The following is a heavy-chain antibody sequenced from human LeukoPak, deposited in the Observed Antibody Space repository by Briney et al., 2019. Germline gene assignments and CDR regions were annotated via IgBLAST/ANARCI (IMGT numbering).Heavy chain of an antibody. Sequence: GASVKVSCKASGHTFTGYYMHWVRQAPGQGLEWMGWINPNNGGTNYAQMFQGRVTMTRDTSISTAYMELSRLRSDDTAVYYCARDPVGRWSPDLDYWGQGTLVTVSS. CDR3: ARDPVGRWSPDLDY. CDR2: INPNNGGT. CDR1: GHTFTGYY. J-gene: IGHJ4*02. V-gene: IGHV1-2*02. D-gene: IGHD1-26*01.